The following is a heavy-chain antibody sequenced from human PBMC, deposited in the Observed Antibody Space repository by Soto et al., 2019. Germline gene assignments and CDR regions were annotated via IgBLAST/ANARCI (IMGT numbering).Heavy chain of an antibody. CDR1: GITLSDSA. Sequence: EAPLLESGGGLVRPGGSLRLSCAASGITLSDSAMTWVRQAPGKGLEWISSLTGDAKTTYYADSVKGRFTVSRDISKNTFYLQMDSLRAEDTAMYFCARITRSWGQGTLVTVSS. D-gene: IGHD3-3*01. V-gene: IGHV3-23*01. CDR3: ARITRS. CDR2: LTGDAKTT. J-gene: IGHJ5*02.